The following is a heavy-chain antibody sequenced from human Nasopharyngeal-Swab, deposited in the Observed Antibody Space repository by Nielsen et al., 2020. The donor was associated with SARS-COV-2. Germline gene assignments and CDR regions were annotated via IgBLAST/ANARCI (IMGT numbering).Heavy chain of an antibody. CDR3: ARGGRFGKFDY. CDR1: GGSISSGGYY. J-gene: IGHJ4*02. CDR2: IYYSGST. Sequence: SETLSLTCTVSGGSISSGGYYWSWIRQHPGKDLEWIGYIYYSGSTYYNPSLKSRVTISVDTSKNQFSLKLSSVTAADTAMYYCARGGRFGKFDYWGQGTLVTVSS. V-gene: IGHV4-31*03. D-gene: IGHD3-10*01.